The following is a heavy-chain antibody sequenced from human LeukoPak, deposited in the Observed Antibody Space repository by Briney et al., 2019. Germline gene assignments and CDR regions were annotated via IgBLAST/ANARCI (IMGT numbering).Heavy chain of an antibody. CDR1: GFTFSSYW. V-gene: IGHV3-74*01. Sequence: GGSLRLSCAASGFTFSSYWMHWVRQAPGKGLVWVSTLNSAGSITPYADSVKGRFTISRDNAKNTLYLQMSSLRAEDTAVYYCARESVGLHWGQGALVTVSS. J-gene: IGHJ4*02. CDR3: ARESVGLH. D-gene: IGHD1-26*01. CDR2: LNSAGSIT.